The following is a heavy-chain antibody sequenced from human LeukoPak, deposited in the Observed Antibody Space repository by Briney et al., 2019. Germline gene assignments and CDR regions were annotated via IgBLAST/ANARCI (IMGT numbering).Heavy chain of an antibody. CDR2: ITANGGRT. V-gene: IGHV3-23*01. CDR1: GFTFSSNA. Sequence: GGSLRLSCVASGFTFSSNAMSWVRQAPGKGLERVSVITANGGRTYYADSVKSRFTISRDNSKNTLSLQMNSLRADDTAVYYCAKDAVAPGSGGDYFDYWGQGTLVTVSS. D-gene: IGHD3-10*01. CDR3: AKDAVAPGSGGDYFDY. J-gene: IGHJ4*02.